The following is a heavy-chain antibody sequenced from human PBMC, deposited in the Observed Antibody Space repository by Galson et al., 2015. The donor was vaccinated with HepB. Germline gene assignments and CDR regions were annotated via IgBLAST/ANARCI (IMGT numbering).Heavy chain of an antibody. CDR2: ISSGGST. Sequence: LRLSCAASGFTVSTNYMSWVRQAPGKGLEWVSSISSGGSTYYADSVKGRFTISRDDSKNTLYLQMNSLRAEDTAVYYCARDRTEYQPVYHGMDVWGQGTTVTVSS. CDR1: GFTVSTNY. V-gene: IGHV3-66*01. CDR3: ARDRTEYQPVYHGMDV. J-gene: IGHJ6*02. D-gene: IGHD2-2*01.